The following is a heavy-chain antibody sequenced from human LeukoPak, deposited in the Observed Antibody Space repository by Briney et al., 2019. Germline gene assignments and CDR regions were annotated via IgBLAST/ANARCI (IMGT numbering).Heavy chain of an antibody. V-gene: IGHV4-30-2*03. CDR3: ARHGHDYLWGTYRPYYFDN. Sequence: PSETLSLTCAVSGGSISSGGYSWSWIRQPPGKGLEWIGYIYHSGSTYYNPSLQSRVTISVDTSNNQFSLKLSSVTAGDTAVFYCARHGHDYLWGTYRPYYFDNWGQGTLVTVSS. D-gene: IGHD3-16*02. J-gene: IGHJ4*02. CDR1: GGSISSGGYS. CDR2: IYHSGST.